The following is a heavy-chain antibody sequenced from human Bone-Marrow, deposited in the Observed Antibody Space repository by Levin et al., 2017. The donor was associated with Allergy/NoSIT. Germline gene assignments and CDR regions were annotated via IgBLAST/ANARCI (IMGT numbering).Heavy chain of an antibody. CDR1: GYTFTGYY. Sequence: PGASVKVSCKASGYTFTGYYMHWVRQAPGQGLEWMGWINPNSGGTNYAQKFQGRVTMTRDTSISTAYMELSRLRSDDTAVYYCARGSGIVGATDFDYWGQGTLVTVSS. CDR2: INPNSGGT. D-gene: IGHD1-26*01. J-gene: IGHJ4*02. CDR3: ARGSGIVGATDFDY. V-gene: IGHV1-2*02.